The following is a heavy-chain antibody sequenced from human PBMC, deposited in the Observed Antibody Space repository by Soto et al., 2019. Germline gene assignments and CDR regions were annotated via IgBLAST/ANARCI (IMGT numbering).Heavy chain of an antibody. CDR1: GFTFSTYP. Sequence: GGSLRLSCAASGFTFSTYPMNWVRQAPGKGLEWVSNIRPSSESMSYADSVKGRFTVSRDNAKNSLSLQMNSLRDDDTAVYYCARDSDFAFDYWGQGNLVTVSS. J-gene: IGHJ4*02. CDR3: ARDSDFAFDY. CDR2: IRPSSESM. V-gene: IGHV3-48*02. D-gene: IGHD2-21*02.